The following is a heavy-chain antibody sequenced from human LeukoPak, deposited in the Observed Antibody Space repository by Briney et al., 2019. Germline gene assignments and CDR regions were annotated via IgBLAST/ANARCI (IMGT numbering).Heavy chain of an antibody. V-gene: IGHV3-23*01. D-gene: IGHD3-10*01. CDR1: GFTFSSYA. J-gene: IGHJ4*02. Sequence: PGGSLRLSCAASGFTFSSYAVTWVRQAPGKGLEWVSGITGSGDTTFYADSVKGRFTISRDNSKNTLYLQMHSLRAEDTAVYYCAKGDYYDFDYCGQGTLVTVSS. CDR3: AKGDYYDFDY. CDR2: ITGSGDTT.